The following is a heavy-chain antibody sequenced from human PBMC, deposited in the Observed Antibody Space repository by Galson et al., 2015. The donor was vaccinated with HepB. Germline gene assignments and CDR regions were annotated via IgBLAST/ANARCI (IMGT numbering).Heavy chain of an antibody. J-gene: IGHJ6*02. V-gene: IGHV7-4-1*02. CDR2: INTNTGNP. D-gene: IGHD6-13*01. CDR3: ASPPDSSSWSHYYYYGMDV. Sequence: SVKVSCKASGYTFTSYAMNWVRQAPGQGLEWMGWINTNTGNPTYAQGFTGRFVFSLDTSVSTAYLQISSLKAEDTAVYYCASPPDSSSWSHYYYYGMDVWGQGTTVTVSS. CDR1: GYTFTSYA.